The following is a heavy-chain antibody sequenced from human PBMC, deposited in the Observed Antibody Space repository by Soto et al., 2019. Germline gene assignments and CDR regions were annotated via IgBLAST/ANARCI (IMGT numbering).Heavy chain of an antibody. V-gene: IGHV2-5*02. J-gene: IGHJ4*02. CDR1: GFSLSTSGVG. CDR2: IYWDDEK. D-gene: IGHD2-15*01. CDR3: AHRGSGCSGGICYGWAYFDY. Sequence: SGPTLVNPTQTLTLTCTFSGFSLSTSGVGVGWIRQPPGKALEWLALIYWDDEKRYSPSLKSRLTVTKDTSKNQVVLTMTNMDPVDTATYYCAHRGSGCSGGICYGWAYFDYWGQGTLVTVS.